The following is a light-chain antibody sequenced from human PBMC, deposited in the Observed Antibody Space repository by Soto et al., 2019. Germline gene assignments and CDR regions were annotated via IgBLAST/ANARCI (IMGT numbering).Light chain of an antibody. CDR1: QAVSNF. J-gene: IGKJ1*01. CDR3: QQTHSAPWT. V-gene: IGKV1-39*01. Sequence: DIQMTQSPSSLSASVGDRVTITCRASQAVSNFVAWYQHRPGMAPKVLMYAASTLQTGVSSRFIGSGSGTDFTLTLSRLLPEDFATYYYQQTHSAPWTFGQGTRVDVK. CDR2: AAS.